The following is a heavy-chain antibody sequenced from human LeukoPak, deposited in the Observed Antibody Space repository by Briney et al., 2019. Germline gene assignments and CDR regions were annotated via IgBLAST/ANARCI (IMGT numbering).Heavy chain of an antibody. D-gene: IGHD6-19*01. CDR2: INPDSGGT. CDR1: AYTFTGYY. Sequence: ASVKVSCKASAYTFTGYYMHWVRQAPGQGLEWMGWINPDSGGTNYAQKFQGRVTMTRDTSTSTAYMEVSRLRSDDTAVYYCAREGSGWYGNFDYWGQGTLVTVSS. V-gene: IGHV1-2*02. J-gene: IGHJ4*02. CDR3: AREGSGWYGNFDY.